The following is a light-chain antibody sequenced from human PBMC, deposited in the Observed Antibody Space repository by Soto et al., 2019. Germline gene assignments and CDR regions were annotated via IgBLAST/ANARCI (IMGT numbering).Light chain of an antibody. CDR2: VAS. CDR3: QQYDNLSWT. J-gene: IGKJ1*01. CDR1: QYISTY. V-gene: IGKV1-39*01. Sequence: DIQMTQSPSALSASVGDSLTITCRASQYISTYLNWYQQKPGKAPKLLIYVASNLQSGVPSRFSGSGSGTDFTLTISSLQPEDFAVYFCQQYDNLSWTFGQGTKVDI.